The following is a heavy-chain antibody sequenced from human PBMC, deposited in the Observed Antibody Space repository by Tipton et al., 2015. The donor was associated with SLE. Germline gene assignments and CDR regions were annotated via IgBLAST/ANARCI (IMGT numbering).Heavy chain of an antibody. V-gene: IGHV4-59*11. Sequence: LRLSCTVSGGSIGSHYWSWIRQPPGKGLEWIGYIYYSGSTNYNPSLKSRVTISVDTSKNQFSLKLSSVTAADTAVYYCARVTGEDYDAFDIWGQGTMVTVS. CDR3: ARVTGEDYDAFDI. D-gene: IGHD7-27*01. CDR2: IYYSGST. J-gene: IGHJ3*02. CDR1: GGSIGSHY.